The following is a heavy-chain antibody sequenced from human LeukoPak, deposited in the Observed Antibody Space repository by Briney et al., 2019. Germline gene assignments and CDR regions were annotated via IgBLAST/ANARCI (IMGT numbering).Heavy chain of an antibody. V-gene: IGHV4-39*01. J-gene: IGHJ4*02. Sequence: PSETLSLTCTVSGGSISRSSYYWGWIRQPPGKGLEWIGSINYSGSTYYNASLKSRVTISVDTSKNQFSLKLRSVTAADTAVYYCARHSYGSGSYLIDYWGQGTLVTVSS. CDR2: INYSGST. CDR3: ARHSYGSGSYLIDY. CDR1: GGSISRSSYY. D-gene: IGHD3-10*01.